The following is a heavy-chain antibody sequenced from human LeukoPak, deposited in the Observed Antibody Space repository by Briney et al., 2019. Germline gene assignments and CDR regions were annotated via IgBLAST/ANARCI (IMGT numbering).Heavy chain of an antibody. J-gene: IGHJ4*02. CDR1: GGSISSYY. CDR2: IYYSGST. V-gene: IGHV4-59*01. CDR3: ARYDSSGYYPQFDY. D-gene: IGHD3-22*01. Sequence: SETLSLTCTVSGGSISSYYWSWIRQPPGKGLEWIGYIYYSGSTNYNPSLKSRVTISVDTSKNQFSLKLSSVTPADTAVYYCARYDSSGYYPQFDYWGPGALVSVSS.